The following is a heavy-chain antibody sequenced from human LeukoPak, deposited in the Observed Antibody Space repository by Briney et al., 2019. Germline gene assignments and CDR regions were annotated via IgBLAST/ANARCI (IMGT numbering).Heavy chain of an antibody. CDR1: GFTSSSHW. CDR3: ARVTDFWSADVPDY. V-gene: IGHV3-7*01. D-gene: IGHD3-3*01. J-gene: IGHJ4*02. CDR2: INQYGSEK. Sequence: PGGSLRLSCAASGFTSSSHWMSWVRQAPGQGLEWVANINQYGSEKYYVDSVKGRFTISRDNAKNSLYLQMNSLRAEDTAVYYCARVTDFWSADVPDYWGQGTLVTVSS.